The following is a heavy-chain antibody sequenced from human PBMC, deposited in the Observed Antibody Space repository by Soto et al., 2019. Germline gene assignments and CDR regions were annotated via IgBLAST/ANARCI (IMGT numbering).Heavy chain of an antibody. CDR2: IYYSRIT. CDR1: GDFLSSYY. V-gene: IGHV4-59*01. J-gene: IGHJ4*02. CDR3: ARGGCSGGSCQALDY. D-gene: IGHD2-15*01. Sequence: QVQLQESGPGLVKPSETLSLTCTVSGDFLSSYYWSWIRQSPVKGLEWIGSIYYSRITNYNAPLKRRFTMSVATSKNQFSLKLNSVTAADTAVYYCARGGCSGGSCQALDYWGQGTLVTVSS.